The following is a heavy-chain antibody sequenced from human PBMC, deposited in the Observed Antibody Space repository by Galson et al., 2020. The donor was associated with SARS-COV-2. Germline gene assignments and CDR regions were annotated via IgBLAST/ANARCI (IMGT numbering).Heavy chain of an antibody. CDR1: GYTFTSYA. D-gene: IGHD6-13*01. CDR3: ARDRGYWQQLAIDAFDI. CDR2: INAGNGNT. V-gene: IGHV1-3*01. J-gene: IGHJ3*02. Sequence: ASVKVSCKASGYTFTSYAMHWVRQAPGQRLEWMGWINAGNGNTKYSQKFQGRVTITRDTSASTAYMELSSLRSEDTAVYYCARDRGYWQQLAIDAFDIWGQGTLVTVSS.